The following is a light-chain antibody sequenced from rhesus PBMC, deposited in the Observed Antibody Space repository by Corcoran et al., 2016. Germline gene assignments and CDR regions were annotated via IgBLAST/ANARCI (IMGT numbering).Light chain of an antibody. CDR2: DVT. CDR1: NSDIGDYDD. CDR3: CSYRRGNTFI. V-gene: IGLV2S9*01. J-gene: IGLJ1*01. Sequence: QSALTQPPSVSKSLGQSVTISCTGTNSDIGDYDDVSWYQQRPDTAPRLLIYDVTKRPSGVSDRFSGSKSDRTASLTISGLQAEDEADYYCCSYRRGNTFIFGTGTRLTVL.